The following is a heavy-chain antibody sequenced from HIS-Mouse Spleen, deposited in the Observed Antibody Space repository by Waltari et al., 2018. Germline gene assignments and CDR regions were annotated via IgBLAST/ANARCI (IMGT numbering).Heavy chain of an antibody. J-gene: IGHJ2*01. CDR3: AREIPYSSSWYDWYFDL. CDR2: IYYRGST. D-gene: IGHD6-13*01. V-gene: IGHV4-39*07. Sequence: QLQLQESGPGLVKPSETLSLTGTVSGGSISSSSYYWGWIRQPPGKGLEWIGSIYYRGSTYYNPSLKSRVTISVDTSKNQFSLKLSSVTAADTAVYYCAREIPYSSSWYDWYFDLWGRGTLVTVSS. CDR1: GGSISSSSYY.